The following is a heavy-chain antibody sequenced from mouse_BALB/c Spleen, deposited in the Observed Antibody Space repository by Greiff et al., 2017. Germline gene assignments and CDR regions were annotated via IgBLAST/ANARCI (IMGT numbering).Heavy chain of an antibody. CDR3: NARSITTGFAY. V-gene: IGHV14-4*02. CDR2: IDPENGDT. J-gene: IGHJ3*01. CDR1: GFNIKDYY. D-gene: IGHD2-4*01. Sequence: VQLQQSGAELVRSGASVKLSCTASGFNIKDYYMHWVKQRPEQGLEWIGWIDPENGDTEYAPKFQGKATMTADTSSNTAYLQLSSLTSEDTAVYYCNARSITTGFAYWGQGTLVTVSA.